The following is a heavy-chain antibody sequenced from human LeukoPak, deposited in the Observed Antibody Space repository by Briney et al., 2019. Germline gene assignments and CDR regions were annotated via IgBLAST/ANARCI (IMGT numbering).Heavy chain of an antibody. CDR2: IYTSGST. D-gene: IGHD3-10*01. J-gene: IGHJ4*02. CDR1: GGSISSGSYY. V-gene: IGHV4-61*02. Sequence: SQTLSLTCTVSGGSISSGSYYWSWIRQPAGKGLEWIGRIYTSGSTNYNPSLKSRVTISVDTSKNQFSLKPSSVTAADTAVYYCARRVWFGSYRPFDYWGQGTLVTVSS. CDR3: ARRVWFGSYRPFDY.